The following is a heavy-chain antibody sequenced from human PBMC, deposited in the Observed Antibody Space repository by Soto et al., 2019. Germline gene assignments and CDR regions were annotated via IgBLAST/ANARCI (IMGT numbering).Heavy chain of an antibody. CDR3: ARAPYGGSYWREFDY. D-gene: IGHD1-26*01. Sequence: GGSLRLSCAASGFTFSSYSMNWVRQAPGKGLEWVSSIFISSSYIYYADSVKGRFTISRDNAKNSLYLQMSSLRADDTAVYYCARAPYGGSYWREFDYWGQGTLVTVSS. V-gene: IGHV3-21*01. CDR2: IFISSSYI. CDR1: GFTFSSYS. J-gene: IGHJ4*02.